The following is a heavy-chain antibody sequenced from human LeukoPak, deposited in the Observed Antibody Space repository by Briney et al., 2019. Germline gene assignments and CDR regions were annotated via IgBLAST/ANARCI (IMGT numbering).Heavy chain of an antibody. V-gene: IGHV4-59*11. Sequence: SETLSLTCTVSGGSISSHYWSWIRQPPGKGLEWSGYIYYSWSTNYTPSLKSRVTISVATSKNQFSLKLSSVTAADTAVYYCARAAADPYYYYYYMDVWGKGTTVTVSS. D-gene: IGHD6-13*01. CDR3: ARAAADPYYYYYYMDV. CDR1: GGSISSHY. CDR2: IYYSWST. J-gene: IGHJ6*03.